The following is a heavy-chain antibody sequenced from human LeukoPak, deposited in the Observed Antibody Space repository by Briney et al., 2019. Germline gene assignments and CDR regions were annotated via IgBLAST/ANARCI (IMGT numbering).Heavy chain of an antibody. D-gene: IGHD3-3*01. Sequence: GGSLRLSCAASGFTFSIYSMNWVRQAPGKRLEWISYINSGGGTTYYADSVKGRFTISRDNAKNSLYLQMNSLRAEDTAVYYCTKEVRFQIDYWGQGTLVTVSA. CDR2: INSGGGTT. V-gene: IGHV3-48*01. CDR1: GFTFSIYS. CDR3: TKEVRFQIDY. J-gene: IGHJ4*02.